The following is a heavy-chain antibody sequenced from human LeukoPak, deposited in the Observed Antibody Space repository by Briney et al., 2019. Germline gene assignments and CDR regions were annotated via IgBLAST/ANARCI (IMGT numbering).Heavy chain of an antibody. CDR2: INHSGST. D-gene: IGHD6-19*01. J-gene: IGHJ6*03. V-gene: IGHV4-34*01. CDR3: ARGKAVAGYYYYYYMDV. CDR1: GGSFSGYY. Sequence: SETLSLTCAVYGGSFSGYYWSWIRQPPGKGLEWIGEINHSGSTNYNPSLKSRVTISVDTSKNQFSLKLSSVTAADTAVYYCARGKAVAGYYYYYYMDVWGKGTTVTVSS.